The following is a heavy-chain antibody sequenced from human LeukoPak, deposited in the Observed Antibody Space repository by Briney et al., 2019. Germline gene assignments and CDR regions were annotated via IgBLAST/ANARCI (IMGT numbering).Heavy chain of an antibody. J-gene: IGHJ6*02. CDR1: GFTFSSYA. Sequence: GGSLRLSCAASGFTFSSYAMSWVRQAPGKGLEWVSAISGSGGSTYYADSVKGRFTISRDNSKNTLYLQMNSLRAEDTAVYYCAKHDAQQPIYGMDVWGQGTTVTVSS. CDR2: ISGSGGST. V-gene: IGHV3-23*01. CDR3: AKHDAQQPIYGMDV. D-gene: IGHD6-13*01.